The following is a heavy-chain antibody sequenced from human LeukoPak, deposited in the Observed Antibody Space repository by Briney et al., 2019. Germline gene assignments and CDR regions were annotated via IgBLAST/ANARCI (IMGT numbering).Heavy chain of an antibody. CDR1: GFTFSSYG. CDR3: AKEGNMYSSTHFDY. CDR2: ISHNGKVK. D-gene: IGHD6-13*01. Sequence: PGGSLRLSCAASGFTFSSYGMQWVRQAPGKGLEWMAVISHNGKVKYHADSVKGRFIISRDNSKNTLDLQMDSLRAEDTAVYYCAKEGNMYSSTHFDYWGQGTLVTVSS. J-gene: IGHJ4*02. V-gene: IGHV3-30*18.